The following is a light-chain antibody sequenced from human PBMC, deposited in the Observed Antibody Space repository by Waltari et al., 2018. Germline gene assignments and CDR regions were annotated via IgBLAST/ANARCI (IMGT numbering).Light chain of an antibody. Sequence: QSALTQPASVSGSPGQSITISCTGTSSDVGGYNYVSWYQQHPGKAPKRMIYDVSKRPSGVSNRFSGSKSGNTASLTISGLQAEDEADYYCSSYTSSSVFGTGTKVTVL. J-gene: IGLJ1*01. CDR1: SSDVGGYNY. CDR3: SSYTSSSV. V-gene: IGLV2-14*01. CDR2: DVS.